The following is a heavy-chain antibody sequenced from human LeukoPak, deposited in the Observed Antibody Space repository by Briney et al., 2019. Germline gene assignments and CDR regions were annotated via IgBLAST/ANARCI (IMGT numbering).Heavy chain of an antibody. CDR1: GASITSGAYY. CDR2: VYYSGTI. Sequence: SETPSLTCSVSGASITSGAYYWAWLRQPPGKGLEWIGSVYYSGTINYNPSLKGRVSISRDTSKNQFSLNLNSVNATDTAVYYCARRDYAAWFDPWGQGTLVTVSS. J-gene: IGHJ5*02. D-gene: IGHD4/OR15-4a*01. V-gene: IGHV4-39*07. CDR3: ARRDYAAWFDP.